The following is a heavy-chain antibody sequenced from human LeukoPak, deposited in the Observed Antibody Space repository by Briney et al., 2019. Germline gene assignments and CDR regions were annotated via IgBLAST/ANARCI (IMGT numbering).Heavy chain of an antibody. V-gene: IGHV1-8*01. CDR1: GYTFSSYD. CDR3: ARRLAAAGYLPDY. CDR2: MNPNSGNT. J-gene: IGHJ4*02. D-gene: IGHD6-13*01. Sequence: GASVKVSCKASGYTFSSYDINWVRQATGQGLEWMGWMNPNSGNTGYAQKFQGRVTMTRDTSISTAYMELTSLTSEDMAVYYCARRLAAAGYLPDYWGPGTLVTVSS.